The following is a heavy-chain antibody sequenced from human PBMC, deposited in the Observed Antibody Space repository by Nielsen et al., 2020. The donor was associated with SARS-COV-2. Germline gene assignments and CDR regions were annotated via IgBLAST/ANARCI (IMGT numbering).Heavy chain of an antibody. Sequence: GESLKISCAASGFTFSSYGMHWVRQAPGKGLEWVAVISYDGSNKYYADSVKGRFTISRDNSKNTLYLQMNSLRAEDTAVYYCAKGGIWGATNYWGQGTLVTVSS. J-gene: IGHJ4*02. V-gene: IGHV3-30*18. D-gene: IGHD1-26*01. CDR3: AKGGIWGATNY. CDR2: ISYDGSNK. CDR1: GFTFSSYG.